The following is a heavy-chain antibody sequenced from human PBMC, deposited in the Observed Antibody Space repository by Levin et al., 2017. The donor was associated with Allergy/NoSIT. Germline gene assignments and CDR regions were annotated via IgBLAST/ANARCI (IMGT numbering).Heavy chain of an antibody. CDR3: AREVEDGDFYLDY. CDR1: GFTFSSYS. CDR2: ISSSSSTI. D-gene: IGHD4-17*01. Sequence: PGGSLRLSCAASGFTFSSYSMNWVRQAPGKGLEWVSYISSSSSTIYYADSVKGRFTISRDNAKNSLYLQMNSLRAEDTAVYYCAREVEDGDFYLDYWGQGTLVTVSS. J-gene: IGHJ4*02. V-gene: IGHV3-48*01.